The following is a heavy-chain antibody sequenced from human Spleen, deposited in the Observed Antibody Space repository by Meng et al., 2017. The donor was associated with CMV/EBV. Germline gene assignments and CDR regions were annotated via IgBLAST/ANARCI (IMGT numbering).Heavy chain of an antibody. CDR1: GGSISSGGYC. CDR2: IYHSGST. CDR3: ASQTINSYFDY. D-gene: IGHD4-23*01. V-gene: IGHV4-31*03. J-gene: IGHJ4*02. Sequence: CTVSGGSISSGGYCWSWIRQHPGKGLEWVGYIYHSGSTYYNPSLRSRVTISVDTSKNQFSLKLSSVTAADTAVYYCASQTINSYFDYWGQGALVTVSS.